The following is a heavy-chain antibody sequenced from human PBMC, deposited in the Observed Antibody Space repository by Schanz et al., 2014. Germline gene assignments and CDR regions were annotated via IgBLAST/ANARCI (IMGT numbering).Heavy chain of an antibody. J-gene: IGHJ4*02. CDR3: ARSRSGFYFDY. D-gene: IGHD1-26*01. CDR1: GITFSSHS. CDR2: ISTSGTYM. Sequence: EVQLVESGGGLVQPGGSLRLSCAASGITFSSHSFNWVRQAPGRGLEWVSSISTSGTYMYIADSLKGRLTISRDDAKKSMYLQMNNLRAEDTAVYYCARSRSGFYFDYWGQGTLVTVSS. V-gene: IGHV3-21*01.